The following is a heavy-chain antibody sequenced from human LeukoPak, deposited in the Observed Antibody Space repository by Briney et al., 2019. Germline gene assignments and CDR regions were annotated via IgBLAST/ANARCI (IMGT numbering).Heavy chain of an antibody. Sequence: GGSLRLSCAASGFTFSSYAMHWVRQAPGKGLEWVAVISYDGSNKYYADSVKGRFTISRDNSKNTLYLQMNSLRAEDMAVYYCARALHYDFWSGHGDWGQGTLVTVSS. D-gene: IGHD3-3*01. J-gene: IGHJ4*02. CDR2: ISYDGSNK. CDR1: GFTFSSYA. V-gene: IGHV3-30-3*01. CDR3: ARALHYDFWSGHGD.